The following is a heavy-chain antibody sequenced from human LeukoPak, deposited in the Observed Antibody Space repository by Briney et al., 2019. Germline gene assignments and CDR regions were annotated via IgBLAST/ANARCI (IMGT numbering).Heavy chain of an antibody. D-gene: IGHD1-20*01. V-gene: IGHV4-31*03. Sequence: SETLSLTCTVSGGSISSGGYYWSWIRQHPGKGLEWIGYIYYSGSTYYNPSLKSRVTISVDTPKNQFSLKLSSVTAADTAVYYCARLELYNWNDDPYFDYWGQGTLVTVSS. J-gene: IGHJ4*02. CDR1: GGSISSGGYY. CDR3: ARLELYNWNDDPYFDY. CDR2: IYYSGST.